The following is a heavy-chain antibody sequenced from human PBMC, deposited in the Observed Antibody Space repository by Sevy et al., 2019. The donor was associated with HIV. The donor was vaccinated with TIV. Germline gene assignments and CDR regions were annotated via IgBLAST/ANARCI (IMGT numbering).Heavy chain of an antibody. J-gene: IGHJ4*02. CDR2: IYYSGST. Sequence: SETLSLTCTVSGGSISSYYWSWIRQPPGKGLEWIGYIYYSGSTNYNPSLKSRVTISVDTSKNQFSLKLSSVTAAETAVYYSARDMLGYCSSTSCYAEGYFDYWGQGTLVTVSS. V-gene: IGHV4-59*01. D-gene: IGHD2-2*01. CDR1: GGSISSYY. CDR3: ARDMLGYCSSTSCYAEGYFDY.